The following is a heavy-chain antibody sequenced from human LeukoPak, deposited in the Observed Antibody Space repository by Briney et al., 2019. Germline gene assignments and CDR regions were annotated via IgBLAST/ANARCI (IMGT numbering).Heavy chain of an antibody. CDR1: GGSISSYY. Sequence: PSETLSLTCTVSGGSISSYYWSWIRQPPGKGLGWIGYIYYSGSTNYNPSLKSRVTISVDTSKNQFSLKLSSVTAADTAVYYCARLVSGSYHPGAFDIWGQGTMVTVSS. CDR2: IYYSGST. CDR3: ARLVSGSYHPGAFDI. J-gene: IGHJ3*02. V-gene: IGHV4-59*08. D-gene: IGHD1-26*01.